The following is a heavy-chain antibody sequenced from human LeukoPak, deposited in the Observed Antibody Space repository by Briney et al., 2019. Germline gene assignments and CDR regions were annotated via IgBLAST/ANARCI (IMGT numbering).Heavy chain of an antibody. J-gene: IGHJ4*02. Sequence: GGSLTLSCAASGFTFSSYAMSWVRQAPGKGLEWVSAISGSGGSTYYADSVKGRFTISRDYSKNTLYLQMNSLRAEDTAVYYCAKVGPEYSSSSPSQGEFDYWGQGTLVTVPS. CDR3: AKVGPEYSSSSPSQGEFDY. CDR2: ISGSGGST. V-gene: IGHV3-23*01. D-gene: IGHD6-6*01. CDR1: GFTFSSYA.